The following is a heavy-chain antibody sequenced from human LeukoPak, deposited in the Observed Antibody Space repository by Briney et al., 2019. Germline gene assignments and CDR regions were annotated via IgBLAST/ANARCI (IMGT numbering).Heavy chain of an antibody. CDR3: ASGFGQSSVTNVDY. V-gene: IGHV1-8*01. CDR1: GYTFTSYD. D-gene: IGHD4-17*01. CDR2: MNPNSGNT. Sequence: ASVKVSCKASGYTFTSYDINWVRQATGQGLEWMGWMNPNSGNTGCAQKFQGRVTMTRNTSISTAYMELSSLRSEDTAVYYCASGFGQSSVTNVDYWGQGTLVTVSS. J-gene: IGHJ4*02.